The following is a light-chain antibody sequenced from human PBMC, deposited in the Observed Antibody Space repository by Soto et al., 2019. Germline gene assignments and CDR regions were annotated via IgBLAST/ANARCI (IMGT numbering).Light chain of an antibody. V-gene: IGLV1-40*01. CDR2: SNA. CDR3: QSYDSSLTTYV. Sequence: QSVLTQPPSVSGAPGQRVTISCTGTSSDIGAGYDVHWYQQLPGAAPKLLIYSNAIRPSGVPDRFSASKSGTSASLAITGLRAEDEADYYCQSYDSSLTTYVFGTGTKVTVL. J-gene: IGLJ1*01. CDR1: SSDIGAGYD.